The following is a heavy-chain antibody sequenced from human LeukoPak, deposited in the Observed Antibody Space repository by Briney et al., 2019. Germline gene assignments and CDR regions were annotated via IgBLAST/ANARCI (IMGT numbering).Heavy chain of an antibody. Sequence: PGGSLRLSCAASGFAFSGYWMHWVRQAPGKGLVWVSRSNGDGSIKTYADSVEGRFTISRDNAKNTLYLQMNSLRAEDTAVYFCARHPGGSSSYYFDYWGQGTLVTVSS. J-gene: IGHJ4*02. V-gene: IGHV3-74*01. D-gene: IGHD1-26*01. CDR3: ARHPGGSSSYYFDY. CDR1: GFAFSGYW. CDR2: SNGDGSIK.